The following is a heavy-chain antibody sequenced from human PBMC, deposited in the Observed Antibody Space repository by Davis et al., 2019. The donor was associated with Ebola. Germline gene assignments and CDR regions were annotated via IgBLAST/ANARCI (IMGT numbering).Heavy chain of an antibody. Sequence: MPGGSLRLSCTVSGGSISRSTYYWGWIRQTPGKGLEWIGSIFFTGNTYYNPSLKSRVTISLDTTKNQFSLKLISVTAADTAVYYCARLVPAAIRGYYYGMDVWGQGTTVTVSS. D-gene: IGHD2-2*02. J-gene: IGHJ6*02. V-gene: IGHV4-39*01. CDR3: ARLVPAAIRGYYYGMDV. CDR1: GGSISRSTYY. CDR2: IFFTGNT.